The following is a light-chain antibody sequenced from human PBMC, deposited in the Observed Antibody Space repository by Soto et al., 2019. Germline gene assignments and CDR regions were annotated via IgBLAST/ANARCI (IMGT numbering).Light chain of an antibody. CDR3: QSYHSGNVV. J-gene: IGLJ2*01. Sequence: LTQPRSVSGSPGQSVTISCTGTSSGSIASNYVQWYQQRPGSAPTPVIYEDNERPSGVPDRFSGSIDSSSNSASLTISGLKTDDEADYYCQSYHSGNVVFGGGTKLTVL. CDR1: SGSIASNY. V-gene: IGLV6-57*02. CDR2: EDN.